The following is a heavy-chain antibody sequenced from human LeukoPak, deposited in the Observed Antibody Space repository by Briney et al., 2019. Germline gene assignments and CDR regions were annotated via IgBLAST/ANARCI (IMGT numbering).Heavy chain of an antibody. CDR2: INADGSTT. V-gene: IGHV3-74*01. Sequence: GGSLRLSCAASGFTFGNSWVHWVRRAPGKGLVWVSLINADGSTTSYADSVKGRFTISRDNARNTLSLEMNSLTIEDTAVYYCIVVVEPPDSDGFDVWGQGTMITVSS. CDR1: GFTFGNSW. D-gene: IGHD1-14*01. J-gene: IGHJ3*01. CDR3: IVVVEPPDSDGFDV.